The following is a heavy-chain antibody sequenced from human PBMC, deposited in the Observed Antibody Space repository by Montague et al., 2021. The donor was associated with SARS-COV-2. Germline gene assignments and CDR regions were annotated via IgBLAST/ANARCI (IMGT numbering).Heavy chain of an antibody. J-gene: IGHJ5*02. Sequence: VKPTQTLTLTCIFSGFSLSTGGMGVGWIRQPPGRALEWLALIYGDYDGRYSPSLRSRLTITKDTSKNQVVLTMTNMDPADTATYYCARTWAYGSGSYGVDPWGQGTLVTVSS. CDR3: ARTWAYGSGSYGVDP. CDR2: IYGDYDG. V-gene: IGHV2-5*02. D-gene: IGHD3-10*01. CDR1: GFSLSTGGMG.